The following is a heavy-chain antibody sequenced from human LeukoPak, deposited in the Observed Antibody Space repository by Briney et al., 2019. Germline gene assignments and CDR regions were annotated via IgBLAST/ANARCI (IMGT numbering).Heavy chain of an antibody. J-gene: IGHJ4*02. D-gene: IGHD4-11*01. CDR1: GFTFSSYA. CDR3: ARSVPDYTRFDY. V-gene: IGHV3-23*01. CDR2: FKSKYHQV. Sequence: GGSLRLSCAASGFTFSSYAMNWVRQAPGKGLEWVSTFKSKYHQVYYAESVRGRFTISTDNSRNTVFLQMNSLRADDTALYYCARSVPDYTRFDYWGQGALVTVSS.